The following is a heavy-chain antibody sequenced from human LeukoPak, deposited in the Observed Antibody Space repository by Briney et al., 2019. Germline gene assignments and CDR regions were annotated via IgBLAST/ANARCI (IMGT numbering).Heavy chain of an antibody. CDR1: GFTFSSCS. J-gene: IGHJ4*02. Sequence: PGGSLRLSCVASGFTFSSCSMNWVRQAPGKGLEWLSYITSSSSSIFYADSVKGRFTISRDYAKNSLYLQMNSLRVEDTAVYYCARDRPESGYDNDYWGQGTLVTVSS. CDR3: ARDRPESGYDNDY. V-gene: IGHV3-48*04. D-gene: IGHD5-12*01. CDR2: ITSSSSSI.